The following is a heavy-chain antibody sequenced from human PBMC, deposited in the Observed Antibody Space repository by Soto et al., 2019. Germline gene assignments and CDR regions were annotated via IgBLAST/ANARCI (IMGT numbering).Heavy chain of an antibody. J-gene: IGHJ4*02. D-gene: IGHD2-2*01. CDR3: AKDRYCSSTNCARGPDY. CDR2: ISGGGGTT. CDR1: GFTFSSYA. V-gene: IGHV3-23*01. Sequence: LRLSCAASGFTFSSYAMNWVRQAPGKGLEWVSVISGGGGTTYYTDSVKGRFTISRDNSQNTLYLQMNSLRAEDTAVYYCAKDRYCSSTNCARGPDYWGQGTLVTVSS.